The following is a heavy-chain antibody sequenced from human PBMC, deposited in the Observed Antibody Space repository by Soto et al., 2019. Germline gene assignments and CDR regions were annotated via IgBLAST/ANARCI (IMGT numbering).Heavy chain of an antibody. J-gene: IGHJ4*02. CDR1: GDSVSSNSAA. CDR3: AKPPYDILTAKTQPNQVDY. D-gene: IGHD3-9*01. Sequence: SQTLSLTCAISGDSVSSNSAAWNWLRQSPSRGLEWLGRTYYRSKWYNDYAPSVKSQITINPDTSRNQFSLQLNSVTPEDTAVYYCAKPPYDILTAKTQPNQVDYWGQGTLVTVSS. CDR2: TYYRSKWYN. V-gene: IGHV6-1*01.